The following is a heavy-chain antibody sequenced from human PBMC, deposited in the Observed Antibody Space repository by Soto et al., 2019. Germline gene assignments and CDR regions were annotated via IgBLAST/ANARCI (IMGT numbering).Heavy chain of an antibody. CDR3: ARTNVYDY. Sequence: GGSLRLSCAASGFNFSSFEMNWVRQAPGKGLEWVSHISSTGRSIYFADSVKGRFTIYRDNAKNSLYLQMNSLRAEDTAVYYCARTNVYDYWGQGTLVTVSS. J-gene: IGHJ4*02. CDR1: GFNFSSFE. CDR2: ISSTGRSI. V-gene: IGHV3-48*03. D-gene: IGHD1-1*01.